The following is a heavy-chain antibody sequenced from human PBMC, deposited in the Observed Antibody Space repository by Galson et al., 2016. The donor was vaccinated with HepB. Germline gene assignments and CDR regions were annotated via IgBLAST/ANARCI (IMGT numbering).Heavy chain of an antibody. CDR3: ATTWFPFDQ. Sequence: ETLSLTCTVSGGPIKTGSYFWGWTRQPPGKGLEWIASISPSGDTYYNPSLDTRVTISADRSRNQFSLTLRSVTAADMAIYYCATTWFPFDQWGRGTLVTVSS. CDR2: ISPSGDT. V-gene: IGHV4-39*01. J-gene: IGHJ4*02. CDR1: GGPIKTGSYF. D-gene: IGHD3-9*01.